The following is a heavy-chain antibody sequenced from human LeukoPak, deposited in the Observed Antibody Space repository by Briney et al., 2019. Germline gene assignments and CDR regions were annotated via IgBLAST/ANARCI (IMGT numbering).Heavy chain of an antibody. J-gene: IGHJ4*02. CDR1: GFSFSTYW. Sequence: GGSLRFSCAASGFSFSTYWMSWVRQTPEKGLEFVANIDQGGSVRNYMDSLKGRCTISRDNAKKSLYLEINSLRADDTAVYYCARDPESSSFDLWGRGALVTVSS. CDR3: ARDPESSSFDL. D-gene: IGHD6-13*01. CDR2: IDQGGSVR. V-gene: IGHV3-7*01.